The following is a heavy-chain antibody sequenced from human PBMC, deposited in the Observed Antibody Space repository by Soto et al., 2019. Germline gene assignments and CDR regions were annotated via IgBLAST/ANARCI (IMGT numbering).Heavy chain of an antibody. D-gene: IGHD2-15*01. Sequence: PSETLSLTCTVSGGSISSYYWTWIRQPPGKGLEWIGHIYYSGTTNYNPSLTGRVTISIDSSRNQFSLNLNSVTAEDTATYYCVRDGGGSFFPFDLWGQGTMVTVSS. CDR2: IYYSGTT. J-gene: IGHJ4*02. V-gene: IGHV4-59*01. CDR1: GGSISSYY. CDR3: VRDGGGSFFPFDL.